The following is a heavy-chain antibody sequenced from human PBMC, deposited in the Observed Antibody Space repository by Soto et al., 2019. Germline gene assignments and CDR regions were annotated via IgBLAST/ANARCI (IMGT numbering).Heavy chain of an antibody. CDR2: IKQDGSEK. D-gene: IGHD3-16*01. V-gene: IGHV3-7*01. CDR3: ARRASYDYVWGSHDYCDY. CDR1: GFTFSSYW. J-gene: IGHJ4*02. Sequence: EVQLVESGGGLVQPGGSLRLSCAASGFTFSSYWMSWVRQAPGKGLEWVANIKQDGSEKYYVDSVRGRFTIHRHNAKYSLYLRMNSLRAEDTAVYYCARRASYDYVWGSHDYCDYWGQGTRVTVSS.